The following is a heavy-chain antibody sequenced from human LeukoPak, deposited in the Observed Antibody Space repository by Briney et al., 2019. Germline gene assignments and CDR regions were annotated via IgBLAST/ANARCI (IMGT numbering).Heavy chain of an antibody. D-gene: IGHD2-21*02. V-gene: IGHV3-48*03. J-gene: IGHJ4*02. CDR1: GFTFSSYE. CDR3: ARAAYCGGDCYPLDY. CDR2: ISSSGSTI. Sequence: GGSLRLSCAASGFTFSSYEMNWVRQAPGQGLERVSYISSSGSTIYYADSVKGRFTISRDNAKNSLYLQMNSLRAEDTAVYYCARAAYCGGDCYPLDYWGQGTLVTVSS.